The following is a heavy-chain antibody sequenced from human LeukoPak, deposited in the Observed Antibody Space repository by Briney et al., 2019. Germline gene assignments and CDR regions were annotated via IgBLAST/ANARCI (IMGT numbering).Heavy chain of an antibody. CDR3: ARVESNWKYVDSFDP. D-gene: IGHD1-7*01. CDR1: GDSVSSNSAA. J-gene: IGHJ5*02. CDR2: TYYRSNWYN. Sequence: SQTLSLTCAISGDSVSSNSAAWNWIRQSPSRGLEWLGRTYYRSNWYNDYALSMKSRISINPDTSKNQFSLQLSSVTPEDTAVYYCARVESNWKYVDSFDPWGQGTLVTVSS. V-gene: IGHV6-1*01.